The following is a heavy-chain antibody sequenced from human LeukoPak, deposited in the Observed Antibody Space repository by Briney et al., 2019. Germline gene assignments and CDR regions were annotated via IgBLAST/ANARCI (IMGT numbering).Heavy chain of an antibody. D-gene: IGHD1-7*01. V-gene: IGHV3-53*01. CDR2: IYSGGST. CDR1: GFTVSSNY. CDR3: AKVPRAELTYYYDY. J-gene: IGHJ4*02. Sequence: GGSLRLSCAASGFTVSSNYMSWVRQAPGKGLEWVSVIYSGGSTYYADSVKGRFTISRDNSKNTLYLQMNSLRAEDTAVYYCAKVPRAELTYYYDYWGQGTLVSVSS.